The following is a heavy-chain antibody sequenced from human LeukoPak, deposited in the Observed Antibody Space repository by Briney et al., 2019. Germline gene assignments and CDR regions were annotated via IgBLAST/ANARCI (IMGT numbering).Heavy chain of an antibody. D-gene: IGHD3-3*01. CDR3: VYYDFWSGYNGTFDY. J-gene: IGHJ4*02. CDR2: IGTAGDT. CDR1: GFTFGSYD. V-gene: IGHV3-13*01. Sequence: PGGSLRLSCAASGFTFGSYDMHWVRQATGKGLEWVSAIGTAGDTYYPGSVKGRFTISRENAKNSLYLQMNSLRAGDTAVYYCVYYDFWSGYNGTFDYWGQGTLVTVSS.